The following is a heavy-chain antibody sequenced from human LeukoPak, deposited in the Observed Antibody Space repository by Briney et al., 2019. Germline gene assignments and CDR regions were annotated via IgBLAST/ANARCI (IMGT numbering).Heavy chain of an antibody. D-gene: IGHD2-2*02. J-gene: IGHJ4*02. CDR1: VFSFLRCL. V-gene: IGHV3-21*01. Sequence: GCGLTVSCVRSVFSFLRCLLNWGLRAHGPGLEGISSITSSSSYIYYADSVKGRFTISRDNAKNSLYLQMNSLRAEDTAVYYCARDPGYCSSTSCYTDYWGQGTLVTVSS. CDR3: ARDPGYCSSTSCYTDY. CDR2: ITSSSSYI.